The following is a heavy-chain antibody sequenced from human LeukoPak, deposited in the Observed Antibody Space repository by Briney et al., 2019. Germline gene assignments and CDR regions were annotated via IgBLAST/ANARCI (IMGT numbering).Heavy chain of an antibody. V-gene: IGHV3-7*01. CDR2: IKQDGSEK. Sequence: SLRLSCEASGLTFNKYWMTWVRQAPGKGLEWVANIKQDGSEKNYVDSVKGRFTGARENAKKSLSLRMNSLSAEDTAVYYCAKDQSYSSSWHYFDYWGQGTLVTVSS. CDR3: AKDQSYSSSWHYFDY. D-gene: IGHD6-13*01. J-gene: IGHJ4*02. CDR1: GLTFNKYW.